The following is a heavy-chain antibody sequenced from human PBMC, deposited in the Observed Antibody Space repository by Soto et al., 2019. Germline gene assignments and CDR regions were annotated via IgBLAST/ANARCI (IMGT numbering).Heavy chain of an antibody. V-gene: IGHV4-39*01. CDR1: GGSISSSSYY. J-gene: IGHJ4*02. CDR2: IYYSGST. CDR3: ARHRSSGYPDY. D-gene: IGHD3-22*01. Sequence: QLQLQESGPGLVKPSETLSLTCTVSGGSISSSSYYWGWIRQPPGKGLEWIGSIYYSGSTYYNPSLKSRVTISVDTSKNQFSLKLSSVTAADTAVYYCARHRSSGYPDYWGQGTLVTVSS.